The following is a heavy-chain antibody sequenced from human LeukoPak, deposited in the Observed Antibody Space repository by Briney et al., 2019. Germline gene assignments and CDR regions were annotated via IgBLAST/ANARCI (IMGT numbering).Heavy chain of an antibody. CDR1: GYTFTSYG. CDR2: ISAYNGNT. D-gene: IGHD1-1*01. J-gene: IGHJ4*02. V-gene: IGHV1-18*01. CDR3: AREPNWNDEKTFDY. Sequence: GGPVKVSCKASGYTFTSYGILGVRQAPGQGLEWMGWISAYNGNTNYAQKLQGRVTRPTDPSTSTAYMELRSLTSDDTAVYYCAREPNWNDEKTFDYCGQGTLVTVSS.